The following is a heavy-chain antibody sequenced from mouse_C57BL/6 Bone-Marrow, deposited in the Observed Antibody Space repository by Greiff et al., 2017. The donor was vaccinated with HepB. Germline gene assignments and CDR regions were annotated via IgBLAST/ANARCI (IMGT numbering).Heavy chain of an antibody. Sequence: QVQLQQSGAELVRPGASVKLSCKASGYTFTDYYINWVKQRPGQGLEWIARIYPGSGNTYYNEKFKGKATLTAEKSSSTAYMQLSSLTSEDSAVYFCARSDSSGFYAMDYWGQGTSVTVSS. V-gene: IGHV1-76*01. J-gene: IGHJ4*01. CDR2: IYPGSGNT. D-gene: IGHD3-2*02. CDR3: ARSDSSGFYAMDY. CDR1: GYTFTDYY.